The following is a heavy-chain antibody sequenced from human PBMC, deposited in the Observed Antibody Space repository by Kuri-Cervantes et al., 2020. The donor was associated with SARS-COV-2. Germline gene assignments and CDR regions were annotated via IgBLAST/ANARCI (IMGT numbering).Heavy chain of an antibody. CDR3: AKDMTPDYGGNVDY. V-gene: IGHV3-43*01. CDR2: ISWDGGST. Sequence: GGSLRLSCAASGSTFDDYTMHWVRQAPGKGLEWVSLISWDGGSTCYADSVKGRFTISRDNSKNSLYLQMNSLRTEDTALYYCAKDMTPDYGGNVDYWGQGTRVTVSS. D-gene: IGHD4-23*01. J-gene: IGHJ4*02. CDR1: GSTFDDYT.